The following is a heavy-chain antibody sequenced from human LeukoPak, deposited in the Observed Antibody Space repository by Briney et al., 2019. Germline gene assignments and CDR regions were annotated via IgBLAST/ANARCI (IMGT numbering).Heavy chain of an antibody. V-gene: IGHV1-8*01. J-gene: IGHJ6*02. CDR1: GYTFTSYD. D-gene: IGHD3-22*01. Sequence: ASVKVSCKASGYTFTSYDINWVRQATGQGLEWMGWMNPNSGNTGYAQKFQGRVTMTRNTSISTAYMELSSLRSEDTAVYHCARGRQYAYYYDNYYGMDVWGQGTTVTVSS. CDR2: MNPNSGNT. CDR3: ARGRQYAYYYDNYYGMDV.